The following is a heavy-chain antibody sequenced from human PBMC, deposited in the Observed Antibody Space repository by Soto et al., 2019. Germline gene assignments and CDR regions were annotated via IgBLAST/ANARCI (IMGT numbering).Heavy chain of an antibody. Sequence: SETLSLTCTVSGGSISSYYWSWIRQPPGKGLEWIGYIYYSGSTNYNPSLKSRVTISVDKSKNQFSLKLSSVTAADTAVYYCAGAYDFWSGYFIRAFDIWGQGTMVTVSS. J-gene: IGHJ3*02. CDR3: AGAYDFWSGYFIRAFDI. CDR1: GGSISSYY. CDR2: IYYSGST. V-gene: IGHV4-59*12. D-gene: IGHD3-3*01.